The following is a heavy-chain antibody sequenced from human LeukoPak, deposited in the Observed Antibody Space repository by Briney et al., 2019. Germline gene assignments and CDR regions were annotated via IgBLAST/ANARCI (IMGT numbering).Heavy chain of an antibody. J-gene: IGHJ3*02. CDR1: RFTFSRYW. Sequence: GGSLRLSCAASRFTFSRYWMSWVRQAPGKGLEWVANIKQDGSEKYYVDSVKGRFTISRDNAKNSLYLQMNSLRAEDTAVYYCAREAYCSSTSCYKDAFDIWGQGTMVTVSS. CDR2: IKQDGSEK. V-gene: IGHV3-7*01. D-gene: IGHD2-2*02. CDR3: AREAYCSSTSCYKDAFDI.